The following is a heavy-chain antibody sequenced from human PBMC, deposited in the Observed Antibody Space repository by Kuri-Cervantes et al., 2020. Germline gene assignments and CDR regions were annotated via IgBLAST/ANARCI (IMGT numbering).Heavy chain of an antibody. V-gene: IGHV2-70D*14. CDR1: GFSLRTSGMR. Sequence: SGPTLVKPPQTLTLTCTFSGFSLRTSGMRVSWIRQPPGKALEWLARIDWNDDKFYSTSLKTRLTISKDTSKNLVVLTMTNMDPVDTATYYCARETQWLSSFDYWGRGTPVTVSS. CDR2: IDWNDDK. J-gene: IGHJ4*02. D-gene: IGHD6-19*01. CDR3: ARETQWLSSFDY.